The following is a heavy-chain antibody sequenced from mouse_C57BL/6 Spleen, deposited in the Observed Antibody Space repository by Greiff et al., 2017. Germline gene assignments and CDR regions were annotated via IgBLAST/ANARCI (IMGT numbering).Heavy chain of an antibody. CDR1: GFSLTSYG. V-gene: IGHV2-2*01. J-gene: IGHJ3*01. Sequence: VQLKESGPGLVQPSQSLSITCTVSGFSLTSYGVHWVRQSPGKGLEWLGVIWSGGSTDYTAAFISRLSISKDNSKSQVFFKMNSLQADDTAIYYCAGNWAWFAYWGQGTLVTVSA. CDR3: AGNWAWFAY. CDR2: IWSGGST. D-gene: IGHD4-1*01.